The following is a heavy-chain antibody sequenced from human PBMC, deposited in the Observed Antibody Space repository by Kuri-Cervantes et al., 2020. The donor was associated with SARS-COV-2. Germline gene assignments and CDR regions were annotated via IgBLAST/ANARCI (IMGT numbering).Heavy chain of an antibody. CDR3: AKDPFGEGPNWFDP. CDR1: GFTFSSYS. J-gene: IGHJ5*02. V-gene: IGHV3-48*01. Sequence: GGSLRLSCAASGFTFSSYSMNWVRQAPGKGLEWVSYISSSSSTIYYADSVKGRFTISRDNAKNSLYLQMNSLRAEDTAVYYCAKDPFGEGPNWFDPWGQGTLVTVSS. D-gene: IGHD3-10*01. CDR2: ISSSSSTI.